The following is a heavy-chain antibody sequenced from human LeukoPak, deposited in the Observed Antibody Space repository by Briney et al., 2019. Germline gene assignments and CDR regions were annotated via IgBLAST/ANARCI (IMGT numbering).Heavy chain of an antibody. CDR1: GYTFTSYD. CDR3: ARGLGRTTMVTRGGVRFDY. V-gene: IGHV1-8*02. Sequence: ASVKVSCKASGYTFTSYDINWVRQATGQGLEWMGWMNPNSGNTGPAQKFQGRVTMTRNTSISTAYMELNSLKSEDTAVYYCARGLGRTTMVTRGGVRFDYWGQGTLVTVSS. J-gene: IGHJ4*02. CDR2: MNPNSGNT. D-gene: IGHD5-18*01.